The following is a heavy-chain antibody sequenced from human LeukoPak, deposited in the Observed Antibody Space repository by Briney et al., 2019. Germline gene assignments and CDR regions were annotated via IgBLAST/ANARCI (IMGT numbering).Heavy chain of an antibody. V-gene: IGHV1-69*13. Sequence: SVKVSCKASGGTFSSYAISWVRQAPGQGLEWMGGIIPIFGTANYAQKFQGRVTITADESTSTAYMELSSLRSEDTAVYYCASNILTGYPHYYYYGMDVWGQGTTVTVSS. D-gene: IGHD3-9*01. CDR3: ASNILTGYPHYYYYGMDV. CDR1: GGTFSSYA. J-gene: IGHJ6*02. CDR2: IIPIFGTA.